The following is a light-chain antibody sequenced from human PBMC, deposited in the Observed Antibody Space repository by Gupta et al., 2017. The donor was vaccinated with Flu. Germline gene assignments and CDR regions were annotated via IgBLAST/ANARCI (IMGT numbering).Light chain of an antibody. V-gene: IGKV3-20*01. J-gene: IGKJ2*01. CDR3: QQDCISLYI. Sequence: CTLSLSPAARATHSCRASHGVNNNLLHWHQQTPGQAPRLLIYGASSRATGFPDRFSGSGSGTDFTLTIRRLEPEDFAVYYCQQDCISLYIFGQGTKLEIK. CDR1: HGVNNNL. CDR2: GAS.